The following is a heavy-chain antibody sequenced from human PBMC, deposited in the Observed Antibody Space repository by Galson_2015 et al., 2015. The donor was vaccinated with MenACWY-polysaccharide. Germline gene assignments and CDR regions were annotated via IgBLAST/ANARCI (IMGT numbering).Heavy chain of an antibody. CDR2: INLDGRDK. CDR1: ALTFSSYW. CDR3: ARHRGYSYGYNDY. D-gene: IGHD5-18*01. J-gene: IGHJ4*02. V-gene: IGHV3-7*01. Sequence: SLRLSCAASALTFSSYWMSWVRQAPGKGLEWVANINLDGRDKYYVDSVRGRVTISRDNARNSLYLQMNSLRVEDTAVYYCARHRGYSYGYNDYWGQGTLVTVSS.